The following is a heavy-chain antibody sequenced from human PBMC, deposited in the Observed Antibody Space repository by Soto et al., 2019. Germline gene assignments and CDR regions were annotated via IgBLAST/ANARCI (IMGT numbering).Heavy chain of an antibody. D-gene: IGHD3-3*01. CDR3: ARGYEGHYDFWRFDP. CDR2: MNPNSGNT. CDR1: GYTFTSYD. V-gene: IGHV1-8*01. J-gene: IGHJ5*02. Sequence: QVQLVQSGTEVKKPGASVKVSCKASGYTFTSYDINWVRQATGQGLEWMGWMNPNSGNTGYAQKFQGRVTMTRNTSMSTAYMERSSLRSEDTAVYYCARGYEGHYDFWRFDPWGQGTLVTVSS.